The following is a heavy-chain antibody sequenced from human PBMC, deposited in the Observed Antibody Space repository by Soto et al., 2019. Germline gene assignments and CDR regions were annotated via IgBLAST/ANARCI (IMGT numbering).Heavy chain of an antibody. Sequence: ASVKVSCKVSGYALTELSMHWLLQAPGKGLEWMGGFDPEDGETIYAQKFQGRVTMTEDTSTDTAYMELSSLRSEDTAVYYCATLSPEVTMAPDWGQGTLVTVSS. CDR3: ATLSPEVTMAPD. CDR1: GYALTELS. J-gene: IGHJ4*02. D-gene: IGHD3-10*01. V-gene: IGHV1-24*01. CDR2: FDPEDGET.